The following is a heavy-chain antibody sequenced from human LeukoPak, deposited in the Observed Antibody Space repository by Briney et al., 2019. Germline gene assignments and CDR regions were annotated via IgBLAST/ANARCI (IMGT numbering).Heavy chain of an antibody. D-gene: IGHD5-18*01. CDR3: AREGYSYAPRGNWFDP. V-gene: IGHV3-48*03. J-gene: IGHJ5*02. CDR1: GFTFSSYE. CDR2: ISSSGSTI. Sequence: PGGSLRLSCAASGFTFSSYEMNWVRQAPGKGLEWVSYISSSGSTIYYADSVKGRFTISRDNAKNSLYLQMNSLRAEDTAVYYCAREGYSYAPRGNWFDPWGQGTLVTVSS.